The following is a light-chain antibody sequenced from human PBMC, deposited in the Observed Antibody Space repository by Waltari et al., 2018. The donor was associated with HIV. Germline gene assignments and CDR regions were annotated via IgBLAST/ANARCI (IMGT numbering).Light chain of an antibody. J-gene: IGLJ3*02. CDR2: NNN. V-gene: IGLV1-51*01. Sequence: QSVLTQPPSVSAAPGPKVTIPFSNLGNDYVSLYQHPPGAAPKLVIYNNNKRPSGIPDRFSGSKSGTSATLAITGLLTGDEAVYYCGTWDISLSGGVFGGGTKLTVL. CDR3: GTWDISLSGGV. CDR1: NLGNDY.